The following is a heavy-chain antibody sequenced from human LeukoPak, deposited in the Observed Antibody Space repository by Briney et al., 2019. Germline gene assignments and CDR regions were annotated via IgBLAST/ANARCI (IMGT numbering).Heavy chain of an antibody. D-gene: IGHD3/OR15-3a*01. J-gene: IGHJ6*03. V-gene: IGHV3-7*01. CDR1: GFTFSSYW. CDR2: IKQDGSEK. CDR3: ARPTWTNYMDV. Sequence: PGGSLRLSCAASGFTFSSYWMSWLRQAPGKGLEWVANIKQDGSEKYYVDSVKGRFTVSRDNAKNSVSLQMNSLRAEDTAVYFCARPTWTNYMDVWGKGTAVTISS.